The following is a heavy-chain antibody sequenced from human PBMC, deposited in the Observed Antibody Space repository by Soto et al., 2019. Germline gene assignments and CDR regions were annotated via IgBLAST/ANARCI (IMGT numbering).Heavy chain of an antibody. CDR2: INPNSGGT. J-gene: IGHJ3*02. Sequence: ASVKVSCKASGYTFTGYYMHWVRQAPGQGLEWMGWINPNSGGTNYAQKFQGWVTMTRDTSISTAYMELSRLRSDDTAVYYRAIYGSGSSDAFDIWGQGTMVTVS. V-gene: IGHV1-2*04. D-gene: IGHD3-10*01. CDR3: AIYGSGSSDAFDI. CDR1: GYTFTGYY.